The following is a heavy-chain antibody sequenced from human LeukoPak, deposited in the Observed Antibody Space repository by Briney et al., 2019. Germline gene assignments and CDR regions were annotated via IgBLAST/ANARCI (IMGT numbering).Heavy chain of an antibody. Sequence: ASVKVSCKASGYTFTSYYMHWVRQAPGQGLEWMGIINPSGGSTSYAQKFQGRVTITADESTSTAYMELSSLRSEDTAVYYCARDHPDTAMVGFDYWGQGTLVTVSS. CDR1: GYTFTSYY. D-gene: IGHD5-18*01. CDR2: INPSGGST. CDR3: ARDHPDTAMVGFDY. V-gene: IGHV1-46*01. J-gene: IGHJ4*02.